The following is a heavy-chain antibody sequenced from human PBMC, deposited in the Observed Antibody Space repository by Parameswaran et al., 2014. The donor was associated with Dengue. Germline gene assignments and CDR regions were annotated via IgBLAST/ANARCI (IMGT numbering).Heavy chain of an antibody. D-gene: IGHD6-13*01. J-gene: IGHJ3*02. Sequence: SWVRQAPGQGLEWMGGIIPIFGTANYAQKFQGRVTITADESTSTAYMELSSLRSEDTAVYYCAREPPKGGSSSCSDAFDIWGQGTMVTVSS. CDR3: AREPPKGGSSSCSDAFDI. V-gene: IGHV1-69*01. CDR2: IIPIFGTA.